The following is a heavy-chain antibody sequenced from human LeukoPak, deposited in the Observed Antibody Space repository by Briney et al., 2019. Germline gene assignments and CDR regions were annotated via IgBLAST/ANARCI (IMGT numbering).Heavy chain of an antibody. Sequence: GGSLRLSCEASGFTVSSNYMSWVRQVPGKGLEWVSVIYSGCGTDYADSVKGRFTISRDNSKNTLYLQMNSLRAEDTAVYYCARGPRGFDPWGQGTLVTVSS. CDR2: IYSGCGT. CDR1: GFTVSSNY. V-gene: IGHV3-53*01. J-gene: IGHJ5*02. CDR3: ARGPRGFDP.